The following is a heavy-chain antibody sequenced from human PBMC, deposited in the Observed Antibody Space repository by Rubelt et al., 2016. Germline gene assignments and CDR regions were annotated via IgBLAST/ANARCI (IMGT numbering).Heavy chain of an antibody. Sequence: QVQLQQWGAGQLKPSETLSLTCAVHGGSFNGFYWSWIRQSPGKGLEWIGEITPSGSTNYNPSLKSRVTISLDTSKSQSARKLSSVPAADTAFYYCAKLDTTGPDEYWGQGTPVTVSS. J-gene: IGHJ4*02. CDR1: GGSFNGFY. V-gene: IGHV4-34*01. CDR3: AKLDTTGPDEY. CDR2: ITPSGST. D-gene: IGHD3-22*01.